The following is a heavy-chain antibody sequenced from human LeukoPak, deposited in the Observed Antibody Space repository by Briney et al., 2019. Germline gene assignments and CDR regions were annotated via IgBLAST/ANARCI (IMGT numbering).Heavy chain of an antibody. D-gene: IGHD1-7*01. J-gene: IGHJ4*02. CDR1: GGSISSYY. V-gene: IGHV4-59*01. CDR2: IYYSGST. CDR3: ARARSNWDYFFDY. Sequence: PSETLSLTCTVSGGSISSYYWSWIRQPPGKGLEWIGYIYYSGSTNYNPSLKSRVTISVDTSKDQFSLKLSSVTAADTAVYYCARARSNWDYFFDYWGQGTVVTVSS.